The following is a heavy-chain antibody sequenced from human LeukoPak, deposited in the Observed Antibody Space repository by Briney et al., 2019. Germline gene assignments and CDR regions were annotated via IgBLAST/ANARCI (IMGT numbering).Heavy chain of an antibody. CDR1: RFSISKGFY. CDR3: ARDVSWDESFQR. Sequence: SETLSLTCTVARFSISKGFYWGWVRQPPGKGLEFIATIYHNGTSHYNPSLESRATISVDASRNQFSLQLTSVTAADTAVYYCARDVSWDESFQRWGQGTLVTVSS. V-gene: IGHV4-38-2*02. J-gene: IGHJ1*01. D-gene: IGHD1-26*01. CDR2: IYHNGTS.